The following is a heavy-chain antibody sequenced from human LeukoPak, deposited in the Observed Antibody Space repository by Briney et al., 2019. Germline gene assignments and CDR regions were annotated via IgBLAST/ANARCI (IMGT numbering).Heavy chain of an antibody. V-gene: IGHV3-21*04. D-gene: IGHD1-26*01. CDR1: GFTFSSYS. Sequence: GGSLRLSCAASGFTFSSYSMNWVRQAPGKGLEWVSSISSSSSYIYYPDSVKGRFTISRDNAKNSLYLQMNSLRAEDTALYYCARASNSGSYTGIFDYWGQGTLVTVSS. J-gene: IGHJ4*02. CDR2: ISSSSSYI. CDR3: ARASNSGSYTGIFDY.